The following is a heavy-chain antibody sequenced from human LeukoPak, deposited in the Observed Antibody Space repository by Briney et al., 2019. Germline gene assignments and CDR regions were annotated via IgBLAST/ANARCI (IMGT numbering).Heavy chain of an antibody. V-gene: IGHV1-69*04. Sequence: GSSVKVSCKASGGTFSSYAISWVRQAPGQGLEWMGRIIPILGIANYAQKFQGRVTITADKSTSTAYMELSSLRSEDTAVYYCARDLFRRDGYNEVLLDYWGQGTLVTVSS. D-gene: IGHD5-24*01. J-gene: IGHJ4*02. CDR1: GGTFSSYA. CDR2: IIPILGIA. CDR3: ARDLFRRDGYNEVLLDY.